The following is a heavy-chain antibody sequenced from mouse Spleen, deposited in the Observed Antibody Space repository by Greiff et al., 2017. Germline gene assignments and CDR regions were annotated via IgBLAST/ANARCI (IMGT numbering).Heavy chain of an antibody. CDR2: ISSGGSYT. CDR3: ARQRDPYYAMDY. Sequence: DVKLVESGGGLVKPGGSLKLSCAASGFTFSSYAMSWVRQTPEKRLEWVATISSGGSYTYYPDSVKGRFTISRDNAKNTLYLQMSSLRSEDTAMYYCARQRDPYYAMDYWGQGTSVTVSS. J-gene: IGHJ4*01. D-gene: IGHD2-13*01. V-gene: IGHV5-9-3*01. CDR1: GFTFSSYA.